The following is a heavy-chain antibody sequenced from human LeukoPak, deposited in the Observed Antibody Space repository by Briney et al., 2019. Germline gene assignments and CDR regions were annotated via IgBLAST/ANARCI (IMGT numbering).Heavy chain of an antibody. Sequence: ASVKVSCKASGYTFTGYYMHWVRQAPGQGLEWMGWINPNSGGTIYAEKFQGRFTMTRDTSINTAYMELSRLRSDDTAVYYCARNYYYSSGFCDYWGQGTLVTVSS. CDR2: INPNSGGT. D-gene: IGHD3-22*01. J-gene: IGHJ4*02. CDR3: ARNYYYSSGFCDY. CDR1: GYTFTGYY. V-gene: IGHV1-2*02.